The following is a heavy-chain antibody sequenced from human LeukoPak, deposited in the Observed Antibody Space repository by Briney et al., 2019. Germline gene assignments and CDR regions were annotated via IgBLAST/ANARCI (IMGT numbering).Heavy chain of an antibody. J-gene: IGHJ4*02. V-gene: IGHV4-59*01. D-gene: IGHD6-19*01. CDR3: ARVSSGWYEFAY. Sequence: PSETLSLTCTVSGGSISSYYWGWIRQPPGKGLEWVGYIYYRGSTNYNPSLKSRLTISVDTSKNQFSLKLSSVTAADTAVYYCARVSSGWYEFAYWGQGALVTVSS. CDR2: IYYRGST. CDR1: GGSISSYY.